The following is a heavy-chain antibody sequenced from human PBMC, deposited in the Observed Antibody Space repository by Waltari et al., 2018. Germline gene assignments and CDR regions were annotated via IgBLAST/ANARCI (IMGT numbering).Heavy chain of an antibody. CDR3: ARTGSFLAYFDL. J-gene: IGHJ2*01. CDR1: GVPISDGGYY. D-gene: IGHD2-15*01. Sequence: QVQLQESGPGLVTPSQTLSLPCNVSGVPISDGGYYWNWIRQHPGKGLEWIGYTYYSGSAYYSPSLKSRVAISVDTSKNQFSLELSSVTAADTAVYYCARTGSFLAYFDLWGRGALVTVSS. V-gene: IGHV4-31*03. CDR2: TYYSGSA.